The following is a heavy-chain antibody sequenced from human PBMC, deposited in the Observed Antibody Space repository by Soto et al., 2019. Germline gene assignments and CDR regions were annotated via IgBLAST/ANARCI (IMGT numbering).Heavy chain of an antibody. J-gene: IGHJ4*02. CDR3: ARRSIAPAGEFDY. V-gene: IGHV4-39*01. Sequence: PSETLSLTCTVSGGSISSSSYYWGWIRQPPGEGLEWIGSIYYSGSTYYNPSLKSRVTISVDTSKNQFSLKLSSVTAADTAVYYCARRSIAPAGEFDYWGQGTLVTVSS. D-gene: IGHD6-13*01. CDR2: IYYSGST. CDR1: GGSISSSSYY.